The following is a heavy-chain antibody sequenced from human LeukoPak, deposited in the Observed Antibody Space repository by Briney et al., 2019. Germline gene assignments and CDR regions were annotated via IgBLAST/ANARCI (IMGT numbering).Heavy chain of an antibody. CDR3: TTDLGTYYHGSQRLIPIDY. D-gene: IGHD3-10*01. CDR2: IKSKTDGETT. V-gene: IGHV3-15*01. J-gene: IGHJ4*02. CDR1: GFTFTNAW. Sequence: GGSLRLSCVDSGFTFTNAWMSWVRQAPGKGREWIGRIKSKTDGETTNYAEPVRGRFTISRDDSKSAVYLQMNSLKIEDTAVYYCTTDLGTYYHGSQRLIPIDYWGQGTLVTVSS.